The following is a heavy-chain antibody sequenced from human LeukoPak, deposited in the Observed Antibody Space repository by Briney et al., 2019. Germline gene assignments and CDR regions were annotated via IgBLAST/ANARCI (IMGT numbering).Heavy chain of an antibody. CDR3: AREAIGAAIDY. D-gene: IGHD3-10*01. J-gene: IGHJ4*02. CDR1: GGSISSGGYY. CDR2: IYYSGST. V-gene: IGHV4-31*03. Sequence: SQTLSLTCTVSGGSISSGGYYWSWLRQHPGKGLEWIGYIYYSGSTYYNPSLKSRVTISVDTSKNQFSLKLSSVTAADTAVYYCAREAIGAAIDYWGQGTLVTVSS.